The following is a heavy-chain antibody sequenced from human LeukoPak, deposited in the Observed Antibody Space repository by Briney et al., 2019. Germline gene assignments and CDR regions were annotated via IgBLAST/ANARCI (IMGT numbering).Heavy chain of an antibody. V-gene: IGHV3-21*01. CDR3: ARDRLEDYYDSSGYPNWFDP. D-gene: IGHD3-22*01. J-gene: IGHJ5*02. Sequence: GGSLRLSCAASGFTFSSYTVNWVRQAPGKGLEWVSSISSSSSYIYYADSVKGRFTISRDNAKNSLYLQMNSLRAEDTAVYYCARDRLEDYYDSSGYPNWFDPWGQGTLVTVSS. CDR1: GFTFSSYT. CDR2: ISSSSSYI.